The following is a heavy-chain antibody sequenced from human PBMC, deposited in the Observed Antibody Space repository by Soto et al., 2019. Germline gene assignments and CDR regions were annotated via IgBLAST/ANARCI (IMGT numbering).Heavy chain of an antibody. CDR3: AKRGPSGITGTNTLDY. CDR2: ISGSGGST. CDR1: GFTFSSYA. Sequence: PGGSLRLSCAASGFTFSSYAMSWVRQAPGKGLEWVSAISGSGGSTYYADSVKGRFTISRDNSKNTLYLQMNSLRAEDTAVYYCAKRGPSGITGTNTLDYWSQGTPVTVSS. D-gene: IGHD1-7*01. J-gene: IGHJ4*02. V-gene: IGHV3-23*01.